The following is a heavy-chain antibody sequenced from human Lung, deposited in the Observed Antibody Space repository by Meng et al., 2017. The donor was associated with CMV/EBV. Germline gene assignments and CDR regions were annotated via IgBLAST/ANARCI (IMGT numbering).Heavy chain of an antibody. D-gene: IGHD6-13*01. Sequence: GSLKIPCAASGFTFSSYAMRWVRQAPGKGLEWVAAISGSGGSTYHADSVKGRFTNYRGNSKNTLVLQMNSLRAEDTAVYYCAKASSSLPPWYWGKGTVVTVSS. J-gene: IGHJ4*02. CDR3: AKASSSLPPWY. CDR1: GFTFSSYA. CDR2: ISGSGGST. V-gene: IGHV3-23*01.